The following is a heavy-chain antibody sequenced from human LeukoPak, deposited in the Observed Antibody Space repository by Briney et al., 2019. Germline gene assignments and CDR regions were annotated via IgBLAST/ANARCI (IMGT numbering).Heavy chain of an antibody. CDR2: ISYDGSNK. V-gene: IGHV3-30-3*01. CDR3: ANYGDYFDY. D-gene: IGHD4-17*01. CDR1: GFTFSSYA. Sequence: GGSLRLSCAASGFTFSSYAMSWVRQAPGKGLEWVAVISYDGSNKYYADSVKGRFTISRDNSKNTLYLQMNSLRAEDTAVYYCANYGDYFDYWGQGILVTVSS. J-gene: IGHJ4*02.